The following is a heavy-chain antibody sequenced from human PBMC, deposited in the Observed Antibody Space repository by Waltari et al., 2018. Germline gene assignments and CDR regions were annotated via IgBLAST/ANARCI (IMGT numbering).Heavy chain of an antibody. V-gene: IGHV4-39*01. CDR3: ARQGFYGSAKHFDD. J-gene: IGHJ4*02. Sequence: QLLLQESGPGLVRPSQTLSITCTVSGGSVRSTSFYWAWVRQPPGKGLEWMGTLYYGGDTYYNPSLKSRITLSVDTSKNQFSLDLMSVTAADTAMYYCARQGFYGSAKHFDDWGQGTVVAVSS. D-gene: IGHD3-10*01. CDR1: GGSVRSTSFY. CDR2: LYYGGDT.